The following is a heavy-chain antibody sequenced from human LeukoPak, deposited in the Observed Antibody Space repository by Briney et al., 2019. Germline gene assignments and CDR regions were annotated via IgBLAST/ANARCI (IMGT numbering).Heavy chain of an antibody. Sequence: GGSLRLSRAASGFTFDDYAMHWVRQAPGKGLEWVSGISWNSGSIGYADSVKGRFTISRDNAKNSLYLQMNSLRAEDTALYFCAKDYYDSSGYPSNYLDYWGQGTLVTVSS. J-gene: IGHJ4*02. V-gene: IGHV3-9*01. CDR1: GFTFDDYA. CDR3: AKDYYDSSGYPSNYLDY. CDR2: ISWNSGSI. D-gene: IGHD3-22*01.